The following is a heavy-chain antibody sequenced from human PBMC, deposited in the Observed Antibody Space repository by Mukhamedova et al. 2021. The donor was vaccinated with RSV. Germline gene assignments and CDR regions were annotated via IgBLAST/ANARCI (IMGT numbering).Heavy chain of an antibody. J-gene: IGHJ4*02. CDR2: ISYDGRNK. CDR3: AKDPSLRVTLDY. Sequence: GFTFSSYGFHWVRQAPGKGLEWVAIISYDGRNKYYADSVTGRFTISRDNSMNTLYLQLYSLRAEDTAVYYCAKDPSLRVTLDYWGQ. V-gene: IGHV3-30*18. CDR1: GFTFSSYG.